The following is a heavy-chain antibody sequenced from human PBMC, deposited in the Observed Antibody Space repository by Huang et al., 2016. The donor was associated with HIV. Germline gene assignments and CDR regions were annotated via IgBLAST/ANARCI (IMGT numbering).Heavy chain of an antibody. V-gene: IGHV4-39*01. CDR2: IYYSGSA. J-gene: IGHJ4*02. CDR1: GGSISSSSYY. Sequence: QLQLQESGPGLLKPSETLSLTCTVSGGSISSSSYYWGWIRQPPGKGLEWIANIYYSGSAYYNPSRNSRVTIFVDTSKNQFSLKLDSVAATDTAVYYCARSSSWSFDHWGQGMLVTVSS. D-gene: IGHD6-19*01. CDR3: ARSSSWSFDH.